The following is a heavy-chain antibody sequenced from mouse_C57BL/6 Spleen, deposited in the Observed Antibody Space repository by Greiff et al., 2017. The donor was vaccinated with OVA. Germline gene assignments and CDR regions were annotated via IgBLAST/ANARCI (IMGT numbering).Heavy chain of an antibody. Sequence: EVQVVESGPGLVKPSQSLSLTCSVTGYSITSGYYWNWIRQFPGNKLEWMGYISYDGSNNYNPSLKNRISITRDTSKNQFFLKLNSVTTEDTATYYCARDRNYGYAMDYWGQGTSVTVSS. CDR2: ISYDGSN. J-gene: IGHJ4*01. V-gene: IGHV3-6*01. CDR3: ARDRNYGYAMDY. CDR1: GYSITSGYY. D-gene: IGHD1-1*02.